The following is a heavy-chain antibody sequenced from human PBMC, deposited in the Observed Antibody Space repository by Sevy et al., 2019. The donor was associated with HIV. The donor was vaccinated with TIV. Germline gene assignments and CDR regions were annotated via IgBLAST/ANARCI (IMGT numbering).Heavy chain of an antibody. V-gene: IGHV3-30-3*01. CDR1: GFTFSSYA. CDR3: ARVDIAAAGFDY. Sequence: GGSLRLSCAASGFTFSSYAMHWVRQAPGKGLEWVAVISYDGSNKYYADSVKGRFTIYRDNSKNTLYLQMNSLRAEDTAVYYCARVDIAAAGFDYWGQGTLVTVSS. J-gene: IGHJ4*02. D-gene: IGHD6-13*01. CDR2: ISYDGSNK.